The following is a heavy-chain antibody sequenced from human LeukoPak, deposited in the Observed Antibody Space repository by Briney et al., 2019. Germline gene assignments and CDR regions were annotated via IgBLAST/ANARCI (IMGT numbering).Heavy chain of an antibody. CDR2: IKQDGSER. CDR1: GFTFSSYW. J-gene: IGHJ6*02. Sequence: GGSLRLSCAASGFTFSSYWMSWVRQAPGKGLEWVANIKQDGSERYYVDSVKGRFTISRDNAKNSLYLQTNNLRAEDTAVYYCARDLGCSSTSCYADYYYYYGMDVWGQGTTVTVSS. D-gene: IGHD2-2*01. CDR3: ARDLGCSSTSCYADYYYYYGMDV. V-gene: IGHV3-7*01.